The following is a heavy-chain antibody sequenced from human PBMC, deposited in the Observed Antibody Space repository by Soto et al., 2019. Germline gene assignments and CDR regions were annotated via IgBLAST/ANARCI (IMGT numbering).Heavy chain of an antibody. Sequence: EVQLVESGGGLVKPGGSLRLSCAASGFTFSSYSMNWVRQAPGKGLEWVSSISSGSSYIYYADSVKGRFTISRDNAKKPLYLQMNSLRAEDTAVYYCARVRAPSIAAAGNAFDYWGQGTLVTVSS. V-gene: IGHV3-21*01. CDR1: GFTFSSYS. CDR3: ARVRAPSIAAAGNAFDY. CDR2: ISSGSSYI. J-gene: IGHJ4*02. D-gene: IGHD6-13*01.